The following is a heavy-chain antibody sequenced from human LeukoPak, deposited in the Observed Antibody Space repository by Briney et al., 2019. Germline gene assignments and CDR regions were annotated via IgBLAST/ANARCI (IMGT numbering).Heavy chain of an antibody. CDR3: AKDKWWGASDH. CDR2: INGDATAT. V-gene: IGHV3-74*01. J-gene: IGHJ4*02. Sequence: PGGPLRLSCAASGFSFSAHWMHWVRQAPGKGLVWVAQINGDATATNYAGSVKGRFTISRDNAKNTVHLQMSTLTAEDTAVYYCAKDKWWGASDHWGQGSLVTVSS. CDR1: GFSFSAHW. D-gene: IGHD2-8*01.